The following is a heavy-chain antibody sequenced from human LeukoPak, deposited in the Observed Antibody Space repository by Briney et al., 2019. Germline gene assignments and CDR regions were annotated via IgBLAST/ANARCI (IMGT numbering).Heavy chain of an antibody. V-gene: IGHV3-30*18. J-gene: IGHJ4*02. D-gene: IGHD5-24*01. Sequence: PGRSLRLSCAASGFTFSSYDMHWVRQAPGKGLEWVAVISYDGNNKYYEDSVKGRFTVSRDNSKNTLYLQMDSLRPEDTAVYYCAKDRRDGHNHPSYYFDYWGQGTLVTVSS. CDR3: AKDRRDGHNHPSYYFDY. CDR1: GFTFSSYD. CDR2: ISYDGNNK.